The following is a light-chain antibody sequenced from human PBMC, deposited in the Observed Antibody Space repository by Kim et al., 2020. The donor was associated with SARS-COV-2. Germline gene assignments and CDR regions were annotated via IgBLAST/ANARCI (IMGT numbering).Light chain of an antibody. CDR3: QQYNNWPPDT. J-gene: IGKJ2*01. CDR1: QSVSSN. V-gene: IGKV3-15*01. CDR2: GAS. Sequence: EIVMTQSPATLSVSPGERATLSCRASQSVSSNLAWYQQKPGQAPRLLIYGASTRATGIPARFSGSGSGTESTLTISSLQSEDFAVYYCQQYNNWPPDTFGQGTKLEIK.